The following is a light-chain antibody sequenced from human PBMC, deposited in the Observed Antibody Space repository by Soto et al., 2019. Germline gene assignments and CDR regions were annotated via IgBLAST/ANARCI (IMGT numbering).Light chain of an antibody. Sequence: DVVLTQTPLSSPVSRGQPASISCRSSQSLETSDGHTFLSWLHQRPGQPPRDLIYKVSNRFSGVPDKFRGSGAGTEFTLKISRVEAEDVGIYYCLQLTHVPYTFGHGTKLELK. CDR1: QSLETSDGHTF. J-gene: IGKJ2*01. CDR3: LQLTHVPYT. V-gene: IGKV2-24*01. CDR2: KVS.